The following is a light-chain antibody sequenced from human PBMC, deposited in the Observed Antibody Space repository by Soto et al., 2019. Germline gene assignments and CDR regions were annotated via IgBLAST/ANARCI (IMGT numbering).Light chain of an antibody. CDR3: QKSYSIPWT. Sequence: DIQMTQSPSSLSASVGARVTITCRASQSISSFLNWYQQKPGKAPKLLIYGAYSLHGGVPSRLSGSGSGTDFTLTISSLQPEDFATYFFQKSYSIPWTFGQGTKVEIK. CDR2: GAY. J-gene: IGKJ1*01. CDR1: QSISSF. V-gene: IGKV1-39*01.